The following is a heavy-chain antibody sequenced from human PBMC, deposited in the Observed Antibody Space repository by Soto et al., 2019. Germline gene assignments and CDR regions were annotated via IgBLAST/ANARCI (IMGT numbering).Heavy chain of an antibody. CDR1: GFTVSSNY. Sequence: GGSLRLSCAASGFTVSSNYMSWVRQAPGKGLEWVSVIYSVGSTYYADSVKGRFTISRDNSKNTLYLQMNSLRAEDTAVYYCARERNYYYGMDVWGQGTTVTVSS. CDR3: ARERNYYYGMDV. J-gene: IGHJ6*02. CDR2: IYSVGST. V-gene: IGHV3-53*01.